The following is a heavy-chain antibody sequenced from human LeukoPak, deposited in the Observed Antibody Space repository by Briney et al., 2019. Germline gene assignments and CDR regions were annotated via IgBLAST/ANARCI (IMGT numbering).Heavy chain of an antibody. CDR1: GITFSSNA. CDR3: VKRAYSGSFPTYFDY. J-gene: IGHJ4*02. Sequence: GGSLRLSCSASGITFSSNAMHWVRQAPGKGLEYVSAISSNGGSTYYADSVKGRFTISRDNSKNTLYLQMSSLRAEDTAVYYCVKRAYSGSFPTYFDYWGQGTLVTVSS. V-gene: IGHV3-64D*06. D-gene: IGHD6-13*01. CDR2: ISSNGGST.